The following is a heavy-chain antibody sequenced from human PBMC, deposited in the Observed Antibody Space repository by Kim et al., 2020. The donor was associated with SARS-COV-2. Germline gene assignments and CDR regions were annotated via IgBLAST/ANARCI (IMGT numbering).Heavy chain of an antibody. V-gene: IGHV1-46*01. CDR3: AREWYSSSLLFDY. D-gene: IGHD6-13*01. Sequence: AQKSQGRVTMTRDTSTSTVYMELSSLRSEDTAVYYCAREWYSSSLLFDYWGQGTLVTVSS. J-gene: IGHJ4*02.